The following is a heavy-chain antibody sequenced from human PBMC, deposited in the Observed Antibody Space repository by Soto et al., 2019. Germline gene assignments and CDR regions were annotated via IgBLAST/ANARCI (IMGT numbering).Heavy chain of an antibody. CDR1: GYTFIAYY. J-gene: IGHJ4*02. V-gene: IGHV1-46*01. CDR3: ARERSRSVASENFDY. Sequence: QVQLVQSGAEVKKPGASVKVSCKASGYTFIAYYMHWVRQAPGQGLEWMGIINPSGGSTTYAQMFQGRVTMTRDTSTSTLYMELSSLRFEDTAVYYCARERSRSVASENFDYWGQGTLVTVSS. CDR2: INPSGGST. D-gene: IGHD3-3*02.